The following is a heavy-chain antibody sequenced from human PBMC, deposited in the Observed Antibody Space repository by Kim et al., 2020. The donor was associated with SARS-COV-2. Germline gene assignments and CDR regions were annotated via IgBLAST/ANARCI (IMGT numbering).Heavy chain of an antibody. V-gene: IGHV3-23*01. Sequence: DSVKGRFTNSRDNANNTLYLQMNSLRAEDTAVYYCAKGQPYGSGSHAFDYWGQGTLVTVSS. CDR3: AKGQPYGSGSHAFDY. D-gene: IGHD3-10*01. J-gene: IGHJ4*02.